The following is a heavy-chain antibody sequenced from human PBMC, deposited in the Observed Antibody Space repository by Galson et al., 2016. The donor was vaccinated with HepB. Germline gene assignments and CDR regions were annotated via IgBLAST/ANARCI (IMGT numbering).Heavy chain of an antibody. Sequence: SLRLSCAASGFTFSSYAMSWVRQAPGKGLEWVAGINWNGGTTAHIDSVKGRFTISRDNAKNSLYLQMNSLRAEDTALYYCARDDLGNGWDVWGQGTTVTVSS. J-gene: IGHJ6*02. CDR1: GFTFSSYA. D-gene: IGHD1-26*01. CDR2: INWNGGTT. V-gene: IGHV3-20*04. CDR3: ARDDLGNGWDV.